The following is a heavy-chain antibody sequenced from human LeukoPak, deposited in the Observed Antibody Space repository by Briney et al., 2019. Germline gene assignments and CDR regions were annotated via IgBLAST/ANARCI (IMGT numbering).Heavy chain of an antibody. V-gene: IGHV1-18*01. CDR3: ASTIDFPGFDY. D-gene: IGHD3-3*01. CDR1: GYTFTSYG. Sequence: ASVKVSCKDSGYTFTSYGISWVRQAPGQGLEWMGWISAYNGNTNYPQKLQGRVTITTNTSTRTAYMELRSLRPEDTAVYYCASTIDFPGFDYWGQGTLVTVSS. J-gene: IGHJ4*02. CDR2: ISAYNGNT.